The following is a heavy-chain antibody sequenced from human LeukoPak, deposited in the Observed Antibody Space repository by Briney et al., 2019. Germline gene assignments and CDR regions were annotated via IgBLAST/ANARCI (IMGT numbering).Heavy chain of an antibody. CDR2: ISSSGSTI. Sequence: GGSLRLSCAASGFTFSSYEMNWVRQAPGKGLEWVSYISSSGSTIYYADSVKGRFTISRDNAKNSLYLQMNSLRAEDTAVYYCARDNGYSYGNFDYWGQGTLVTVPS. CDR3: ARDNGYSYGNFDY. CDR1: GFTFSSYE. J-gene: IGHJ4*02. D-gene: IGHD5-18*01. V-gene: IGHV3-48*03.